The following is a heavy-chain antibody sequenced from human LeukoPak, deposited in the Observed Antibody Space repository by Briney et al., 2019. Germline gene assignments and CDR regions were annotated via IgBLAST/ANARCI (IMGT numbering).Heavy chain of an antibody. CDR3: TKIAGLDYFYYYMDV. CDR2: INWKGDSA. J-gene: IGHJ6*03. D-gene: IGHD6-13*01. V-gene: IGHV3-20*04. CDR1: GFTVSNYA. Sequence: GGSLRLSCAASGFTVSNYAMSWVRQAPGKGLEWVSGINWKGDSAGYGESVKGRFTISRDSAKNSLYLQMNSLRAEDTALYYCTKIAGLDYFYYYMDVWGKGTTVTVSS.